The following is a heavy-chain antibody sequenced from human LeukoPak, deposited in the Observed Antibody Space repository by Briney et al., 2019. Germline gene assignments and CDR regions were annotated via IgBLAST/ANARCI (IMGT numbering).Heavy chain of an antibody. CDR1: GFSLSKFG. CDR2: IGHDGTTK. V-gene: IGHV3-30*18. Sequence: GKSLRPSCEVSGFSLSKFGIHWVRQAPGKALEWVAVIGHDGTTKYYGDFVKGRFFISSDKSKNTVYLQMNSLRPEDTAVYYCAKELRALWFGDALESWGQGTLVTVSS. CDR3: AKELRALWFGDALES. J-gene: IGHJ5*02. D-gene: IGHD3-10*01.